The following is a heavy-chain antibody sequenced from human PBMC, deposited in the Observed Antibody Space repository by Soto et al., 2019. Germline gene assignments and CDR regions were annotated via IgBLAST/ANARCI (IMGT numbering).Heavy chain of an antibody. CDR1: GFTFSGSA. Sequence: GGSLRLSCAASGFTFSGSAMHWVRQASGKGLEWVGRIRSKLNNYATVYAASVKGRFTISRDDSKNTTYLQMNSLKIEDTAVYYCTSVRGEAFDVWGQGTMVTVSS. CDR2: IRSKLNNYAT. CDR3: TSVRGEAFDV. V-gene: IGHV3-73*01. J-gene: IGHJ3*01. D-gene: IGHD3-10*02.